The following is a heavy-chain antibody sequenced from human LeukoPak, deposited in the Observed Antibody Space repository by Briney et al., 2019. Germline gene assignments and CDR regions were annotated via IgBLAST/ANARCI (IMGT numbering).Heavy chain of an antibody. D-gene: IGHD6-13*01. CDR3: ASGRQLGY. CDR1: GFTFSNYW. Sequence: GGSLSLSCAASGFTFSNYWMSWVRQAPGKGLEWVANIEEDGSEKYYVDSVKGRFTISRDNARNSLYLQMNSLRAEDTAAYYCASGRQLGYWGQGTLVTVSS. V-gene: IGHV3-7*01. J-gene: IGHJ4*02. CDR2: IEEDGSEK.